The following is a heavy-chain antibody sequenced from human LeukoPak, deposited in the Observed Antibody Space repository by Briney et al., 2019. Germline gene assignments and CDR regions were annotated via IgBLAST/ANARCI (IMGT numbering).Heavy chain of an antibody. D-gene: IGHD3-3*01. CDR2: IYQDGSEE. CDR3: ARLPGLGYFTYRMDV. CDR1: GFTFSTYW. V-gene: IGHV3-7*01. Sequence: GGSLRLSCAASGFTFSTYWMSWVRQAPGKGLKWVADIYQDGSEEYYVDSVKGRFTISRDNAKNSLYLQMNRLRAEDTAVYYCARLPGLGYFTYRMDVWGQGTTVTVSS. J-gene: IGHJ6*02.